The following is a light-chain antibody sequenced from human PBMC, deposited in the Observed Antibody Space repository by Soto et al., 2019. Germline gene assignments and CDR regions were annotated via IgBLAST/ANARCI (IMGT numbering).Light chain of an antibody. CDR2: GNN. CDR3: QSYDSSLSGSI. CDR1: SSNIGAGYD. J-gene: IGLJ2*01. V-gene: IGLV1-40*01. Sequence: QAVVTQPPSVSGAPGQRVTISCTGSSSNIGAGYDVHWYQQLPQTAPKLLIYGNNNRPSGVPDRFSGSKSGTSASLAISGLQAEDEADYYCQSYDSSLSGSIFGGGTQLTVL.